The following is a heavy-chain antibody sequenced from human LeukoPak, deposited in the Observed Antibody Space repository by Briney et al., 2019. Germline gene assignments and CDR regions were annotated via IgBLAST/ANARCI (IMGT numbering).Heavy chain of an antibody. V-gene: IGHV3-74*01. J-gene: IGHJ4*02. CDR1: GFTFSSYW. CDR3: ARPSRSTGPAY. D-gene: IGHD2-2*01. Sequence: GGSLRLSCAASGFTFSSYWMHWVRQAPGKGLVWVSRINSDGGSTSYADSVKGRFTISRDHAKNALYLQMNSLRPEDTAVYYCARPSRSTGPAYWGQGTLVTVSS. CDR2: INSDGGST.